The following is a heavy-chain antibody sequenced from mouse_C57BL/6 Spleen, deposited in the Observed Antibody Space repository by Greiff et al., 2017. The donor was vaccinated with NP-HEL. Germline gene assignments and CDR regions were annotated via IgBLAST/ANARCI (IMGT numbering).Heavy chain of an antibody. CDR3: ARRDYDGAWFAY. CDR1: GYTFTSYW. J-gene: IGHJ3*01. V-gene: IGHV1-50*01. D-gene: IGHD2-4*01. CDR2: IDPSDSYT. Sequence: VQLQQPGAELVKPGASVKLSCKASGYTFTSYWMQWVKQRPGQGLEWIGEIDPSDSYTNYNQKFKGKATLTVDTSSSTAYMQLSSLTSEDSAVYYCARRDYDGAWFAYWGQGTLVTVSA.